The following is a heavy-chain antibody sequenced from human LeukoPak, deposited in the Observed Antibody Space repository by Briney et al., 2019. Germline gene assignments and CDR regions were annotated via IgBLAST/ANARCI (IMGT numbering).Heavy chain of an antibody. J-gene: IGHJ3*02. CDR2: IYTSGGT. CDR3: ARAAFDDPYAFDI. D-gene: IGHD3-9*01. V-gene: IGHV4-61*02. Sequence: SQTLSLTCTVSGGSISSGSYYWSWIRQPAGKGLEWIGRIYTSGGTNYNPSLKSRVTISVDTSKNQFSLKLSSVTAADTAVYYCARAAFDDPYAFDIWGQGTMVTVSS. CDR1: GGSISSGSYY.